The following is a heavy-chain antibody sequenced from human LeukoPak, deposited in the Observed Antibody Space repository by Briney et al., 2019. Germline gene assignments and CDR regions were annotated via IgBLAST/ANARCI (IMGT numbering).Heavy chain of an antibody. CDR3: ARLLYYDSSGYYYGPFDY. D-gene: IGHD3-22*01. CDR2: IYRGDSDT. CDR1: GYSFISYW. Sequence: GESLKISCKASGYSFISYWIGWVRQVPGKGLEWMGIIYRGDSDTRYSPSFQGQVTISADKSISTAYLQWSSLKASDTAVYYCARLLYYDSSGYYYGPFDYWGQGTLVTVSS. J-gene: IGHJ4*02. V-gene: IGHV5-51*01.